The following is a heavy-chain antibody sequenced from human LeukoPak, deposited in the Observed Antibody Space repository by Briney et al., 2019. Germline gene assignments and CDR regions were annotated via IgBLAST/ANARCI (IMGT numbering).Heavy chain of an antibody. CDR1: GYTFTSYG. Sequence: GASVKDSCKASGYTFTSYGISWVRQAPGQGLEWMGWISAYNGDTNYAQKLQGRVTMTTDTSTSTAYMELRSLRSDDTAVYYCARGLQENLAWLQAFSAFDIWGQGTMVTVSS. CDR2: ISAYNGDT. D-gene: IGHD6-19*01. V-gene: IGHV1-18*01. J-gene: IGHJ3*02. CDR3: ARGLQENLAWLQAFSAFDI.